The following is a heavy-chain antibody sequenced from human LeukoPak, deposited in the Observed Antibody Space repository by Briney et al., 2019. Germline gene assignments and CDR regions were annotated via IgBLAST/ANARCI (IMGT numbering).Heavy chain of an antibody. Sequence: SETLSLTCTVSGYSINSAFYWGWIRVPPGKGLGWIGIVFHRGTTYYNSSLKSRVNISIDTSKHQFSLKLSSLTAEDTAMYYCVRDGYYGSGSPGWFGPWGPGTLVIVSA. CDR1: GYSINSAFY. CDR3: VRDGYYGSGSPGWFGP. V-gene: IGHV4-38-2*02. J-gene: IGHJ5*02. CDR2: VFHRGTT. D-gene: IGHD3-10*01.